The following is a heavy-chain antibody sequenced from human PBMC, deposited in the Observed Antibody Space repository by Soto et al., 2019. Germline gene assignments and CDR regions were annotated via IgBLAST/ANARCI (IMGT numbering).Heavy chain of an antibody. D-gene: IGHD3-10*01. CDR2: INHSGAT. CDR1: DGSFSDFY. CDR3: ARGRPGVRGIRFDS. J-gene: IGHJ4*02. Sequence: QVHLQQWGAGLLKPSETLSLTCAVYDGSFSDFYWSWIRQPPGKGLEWIGEINHSGATNYNPSLKSLFNVSVDTSKNQFSLKVNSVTAAETAVFYCARGRPGVRGIRFDSWGQGTLVTVSS. V-gene: IGHV4-34*01.